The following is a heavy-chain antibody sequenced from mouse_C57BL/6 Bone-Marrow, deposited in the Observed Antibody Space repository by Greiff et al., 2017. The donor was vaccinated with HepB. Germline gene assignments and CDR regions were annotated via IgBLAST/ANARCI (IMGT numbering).Heavy chain of an antibody. D-gene: IGHD1-1*01. Sequence: EVQLVESGGGLVQPGGSLKLSCAASGFTFSDYYMYWVRQTPEKRLEWVAYISNGGGSTYYPDTVKGRFTISRDNAKNTLYLQMSRLKSEDTDMYYCARPPYITTVVAHYAMDYWGQGTSVTVSS. CDR2: ISNGGGST. J-gene: IGHJ4*01. V-gene: IGHV5-12*01. CDR1: GFTFSDYY. CDR3: ARPPYITTVVAHYAMDY.